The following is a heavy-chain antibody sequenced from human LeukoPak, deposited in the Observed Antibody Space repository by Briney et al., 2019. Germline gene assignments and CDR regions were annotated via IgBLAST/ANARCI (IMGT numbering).Heavy chain of an antibody. V-gene: IGHV3-21*01. Sequence: GGSLRLSCAASGFTFSSYSMNWVRQAPGKGLEWVSSISSSSSYIYYPYSVKGRFTISRDNAKNSLYLHMNSLRAEDTAVYYCARDGDYGDYPYYYYMDVWGKGTTVTVSS. CDR3: ARDGDYGDYPYYYYMDV. D-gene: IGHD4-17*01. CDR2: ISSSSSYI. CDR1: GFTFSSYS. J-gene: IGHJ6*03.